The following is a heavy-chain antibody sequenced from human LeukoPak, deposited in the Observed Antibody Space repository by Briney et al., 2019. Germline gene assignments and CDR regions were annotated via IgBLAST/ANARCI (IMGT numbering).Heavy chain of an antibody. V-gene: IGHV3-74*01. CDR1: GFTFSNYW. Sequence: QPGGSLRLSCAASGFTFSNYWMHWVRQAPGKGLVWVSRINSDGSTATYADSVKGRFTISRDNAKNRLYLQMNSLRAEDTAVYYCAKESRGSSWILPYYYYGMDVWGQGTTVTVSS. J-gene: IGHJ6*02. D-gene: IGHD6-13*01. CDR2: INSDGSTA. CDR3: AKESRGSSWILPYYYYGMDV.